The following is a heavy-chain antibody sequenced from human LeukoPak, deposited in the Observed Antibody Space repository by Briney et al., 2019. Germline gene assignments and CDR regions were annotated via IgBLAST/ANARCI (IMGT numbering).Heavy chain of an antibody. Sequence: SETLSLTCTVSGASISSSTYYWGWIRQPPGKGLEWIGSNTYYNPSLKSRVTISLDTSKNQFSLKLSSVTAADTAVYYCARDRWELLTFDAFDIWGQGTMVTVSS. CDR1: GASISSSTYY. CDR2: NT. J-gene: IGHJ3*02. CDR3: ARDRWELLTFDAFDI. V-gene: IGHV4-39*07. D-gene: IGHD1-26*01.